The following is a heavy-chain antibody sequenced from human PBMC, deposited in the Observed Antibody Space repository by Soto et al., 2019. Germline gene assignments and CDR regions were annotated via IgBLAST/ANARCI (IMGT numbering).Heavy chain of an antibody. CDR2: ISAYNGNT. V-gene: IGHV1-18*01. Sequence: QVQLVQSGAEVKKPGASVKVSCKASGYTFTSYGISWVRQAPGQGLEWMGWISAYNGNTNYAQKLQGRVTMTTDTPTSTAYMELRRLRSDDTAVYYCARVSKPSNYYDSSGYYYWGQGTLVTVSS. CDR1: GYTFTSYG. J-gene: IGHJ4*02. CDR3: ARVSKPSNYYDSSGYYY. D-gene: IGHD3-22*01.